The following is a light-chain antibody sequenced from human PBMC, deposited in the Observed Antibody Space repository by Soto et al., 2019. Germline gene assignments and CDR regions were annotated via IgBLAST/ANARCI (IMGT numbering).Light chain of an antibody. CDR3: SSYAGSYTVI. V-gene: IGLV2-11*01. J-gene: IGLJ2*01. CDR1: SSDVGGYNY. Sequence: QSVLTQPRSVSGSPGQSVTISCTGTSSDVGGYNYVSWYQQHPGKAPKVMIYDVSERPSGVPDRFSGSKSGNTASLTISGLQAEDEADYYCSSYAGSYTVIFGGGTKLTVL. CDR2: DVS.